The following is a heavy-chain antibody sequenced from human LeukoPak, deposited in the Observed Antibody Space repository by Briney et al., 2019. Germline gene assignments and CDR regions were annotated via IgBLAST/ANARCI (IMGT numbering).Heavy chain of an antibody. V-gene: IGHV2-26*01. CDR3: AHIHYDILTGYPLDYFDY. CDR1: GFSLSNARMG. D-gene: IGHD3-9*01. J-gene: IGHJ4*02. CDR2: IFSNDEK. Sequence: SGPTLVNPTETLTLTCTVSGFSLSNARMGVSWIRQPPGKALEWLAHIFSNDEKSYSTSLKSRLTISKDTSKSQVVLTMTNMDPVDTATYYCAHIHYDILTGYPLDYFDYWGQGTLVTVSS.